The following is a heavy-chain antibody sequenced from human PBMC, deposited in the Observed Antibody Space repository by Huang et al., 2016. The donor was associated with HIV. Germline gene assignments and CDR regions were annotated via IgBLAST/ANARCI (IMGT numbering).Heavy chain of an antibody. Sequence: QVQLVQSGAEVKKPGSSVKVSCKASGGTFSSYAISWVRQAPGQGLEWRGGIIPIFGTANYEQKFQGRVTITADESTSTAYMELSSLRSEDTTVYYCARARGYYDSSVSYYFDYWGQGTLVTVSS. CDR2: IIPIFGTA. J-gene: IGHJ4*02. D-gene: IGHD3-22*01. CDR1: GGTFSSYA. CDR3: ARARGYYDSSVSYYFDY. V-gene: IGHV1-69*13.